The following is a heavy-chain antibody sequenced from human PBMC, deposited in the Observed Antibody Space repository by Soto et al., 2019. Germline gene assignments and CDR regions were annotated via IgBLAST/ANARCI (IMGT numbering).Heavy chain of an antibody. J-gene: IGHJ6*03. Sequence: QVQLVQSGAEVKKPGASVKISCEASGYIFTTYIVHWVRQSPGQRLEWMGWINAGNGDTRYSQNFQGRVTFSRDTAESTAYMALSSLRSEDSAVYYCARDKPNSAGYSMDVWGKGTGVTVSS. CDR3: ARDKPNSAGYSMDV. CDR1: GYIFTTYI. V-gene: IGHV1-3*01. D-gene: IGHD2-15*01. CDR2: INAGNGDT.